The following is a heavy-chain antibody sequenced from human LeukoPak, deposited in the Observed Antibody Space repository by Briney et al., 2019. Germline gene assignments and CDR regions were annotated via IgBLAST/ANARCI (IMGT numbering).Heavy chain of an antibody. CDR2: IYYSGST. CDR3: AIGRSGWSAGMWFDP. Sequence: SETLSLTCTVSGGSISSYYWSWIRQPPGKGLEWIGYIYYSGSTNYNPSLKSRVTISVDTSKNQFSLKLSSVTAADTAVYYCAIGRSGWSAGMWFDPWGQGTLVTVSS. J-gene: IGHJ5*02. V-gene: IGHV4-59*08. D-gene: IGHD6-19*01. CDR1: GGSISSYY.